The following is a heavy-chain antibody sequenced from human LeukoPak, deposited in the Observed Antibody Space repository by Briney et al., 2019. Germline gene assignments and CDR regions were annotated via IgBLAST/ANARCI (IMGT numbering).Heavy chain of an antibody. J-gene: IGHJ2*01. D-gene: IGHD4-4*01. CDR3: ARGSRRDDYNRYWYFDL. V-gene: IGHV4-34*01. CDR1: GGSFSGYY. CDR2: INHSGST. Sequence: KPSETLSLTCAVYGGSFSGYYWSWIRQPPGKGLEWIGEINHSGSTNYNPSLKSRVTISVDTSKNQFSLKLSSVTAADTAVCYCARGSRRDDYNRYWYFDLWGRGTLVTVSS.